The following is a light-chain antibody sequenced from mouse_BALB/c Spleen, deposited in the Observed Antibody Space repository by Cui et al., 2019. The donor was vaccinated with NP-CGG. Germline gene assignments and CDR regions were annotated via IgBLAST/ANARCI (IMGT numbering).Light chain of an antibody. J-gene: IGLJ1*01. CDR2: GTN. CDR1: TGAVTTSNY. V-gene: IGLV1*01. Sequence: QAVVTQESALTTSPGETVTLTCCSSTGAVTTSNYANWVQEKPDHLFTGLIGGTNNRAPGVPARFSGSLIGDKAALTSTGAQTEDEAIYFCALLYSNHWVFGGGTKLTVL. CDR3: ALLYSNHWV.